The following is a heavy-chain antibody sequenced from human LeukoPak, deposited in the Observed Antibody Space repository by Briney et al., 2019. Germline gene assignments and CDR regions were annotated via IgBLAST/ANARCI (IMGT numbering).Heavy chain of an antibody. CDR2: FDPEDGET. Sequence: ASVKVSCKASGYTFTSYGISWVRQAPGQGLEWMGGFDPEDGETIYAQKFQGRVTMTTDTSTSTAYMELRSLRSDDTAVYYCARVGPSPTMIVVVSMDYWGQGTLVTVSS. CDR1: GYTFTSYG. D-gene: IGHD3-22*01. CDR3: ARVGPSPTMIVVVSMDY. V-gene: IGHV1-18*01. J-gene: IGHJ4*02.